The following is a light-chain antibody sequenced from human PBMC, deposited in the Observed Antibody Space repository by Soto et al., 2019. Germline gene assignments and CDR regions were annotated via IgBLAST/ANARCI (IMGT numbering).Light chain of an antibody. CDR3: QQYGSSQWT. V-gene: IGKV3-15*01. CDR2: GAS. J-gene: IGKJ1*01. CDR1: QSVSSN. Sequence: EIVMTQSPATLSVSPGERATLSCRASQSVSSNLAWYQQKPGQAPRLLIYGASTRATGIPARFSGSGSGTEFTLTISSLQSEDFAVYYCQQYGSSQWTFGQGTKVDI.